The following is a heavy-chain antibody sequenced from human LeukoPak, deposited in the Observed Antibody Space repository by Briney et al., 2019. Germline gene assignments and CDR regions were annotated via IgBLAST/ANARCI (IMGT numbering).Heavy chain of an antibody. CDR2: ISWDSGSQ. CDR1: GFRLEDFA. Sequence: GGSLRLSCVGSGFRLEDFAMHWVRQVPGKGLEWVSSISWDSGSQAYTDSVKGRFTISRDNDKNSLYLQMDSLRPEDTAFYYCVKDMGFDLLKDAFHIWGQGTLVTVSS. J-gene: IGHJ3*02. CDR3: VKDMGFDLLKDAFHI. D-gene: IGHD3-9*01. V-gene: IGHV3-9*01.